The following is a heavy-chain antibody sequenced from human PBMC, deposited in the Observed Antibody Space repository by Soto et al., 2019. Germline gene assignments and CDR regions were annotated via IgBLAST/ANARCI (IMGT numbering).Heavy chain of an antibody. CDR3: ARGKVDTATFNP. CDR2: IYSGGST. CDR1: GFTVSTNY. J-gene: IGHJ5*02. V-gene: IGHV3-53*04. Sequence: EVQLVESGGGLVQPGGSLRLSCAASGFTVSTNYMSWVRQAPGKGLEWVAVIYSGGSTYYADSVKGRFTMSRHNSKNTLALNKNSLRADDTAVYYCARGKVDTATFNPWGQGPLVTVSS. D-gene: IGHD5-18*01.